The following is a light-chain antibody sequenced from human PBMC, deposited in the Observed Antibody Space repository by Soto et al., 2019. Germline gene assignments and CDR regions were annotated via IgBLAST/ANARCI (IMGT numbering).Light chain of an antibody. CDR2: DTS. CDR3: QQYGTSEII. V-gene: IGKV3-20*01. J-gene: IGKJ5*01. CDR1: QSLTNSF. Sequence: EIVLTQSPGTLSLSPGEGAPLSRRASQSLTNSFIAWYQQKPGQAPRLLIYDTSSRATGIPDRFSGSGSGTDFTLTISRLEPEDFAVFFCQQYGTSEIIFGQGTRLEIK.